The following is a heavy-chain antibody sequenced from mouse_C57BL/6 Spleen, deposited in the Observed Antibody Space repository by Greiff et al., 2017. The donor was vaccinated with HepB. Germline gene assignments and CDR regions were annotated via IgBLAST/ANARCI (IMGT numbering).Heavy chain of an antibody. CDR2: IYPGSGNT. CDR3: ARSPLLLRYRAYAMDY. J-gene: IGHJ4*01. Sequence: QVQLQQSGPELVKPGASVKISCKASGYTFTDYYINWVKQRPGQGLEWIGWIYPGSGNTKYNEKFKGKATLTVDTSSSTAYMQLSSLTSEDSAVYFCARSPLLLRYRAYAMDYWGQGTSVTVSS. D-gene: IGHD1-1*01. CDR1: GYTFTDYY. V-gene: IGHV1-84*01.